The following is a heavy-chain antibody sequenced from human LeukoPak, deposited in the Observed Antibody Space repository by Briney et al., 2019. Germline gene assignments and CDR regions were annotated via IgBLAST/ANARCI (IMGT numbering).Heavy chain of an antibody. V-gene: IGHV1-69*05. CDR1: GGTFSSYA. Sequence: ASVKVSCKASGGTFSSYAISWVRQAPGQGLEWMGGIIPIFCTANYAQKFQGRVTITTDESTSTAYMELSSLRSKDTAGYYCASASTADDAFDIWGQGTMVTVSS. CDR2: IIPIFCTA. J-gene: IGHJ3*02. D-gene: IGHD5/OR15-5a*01. CDR3: ASASTADDAFDI.